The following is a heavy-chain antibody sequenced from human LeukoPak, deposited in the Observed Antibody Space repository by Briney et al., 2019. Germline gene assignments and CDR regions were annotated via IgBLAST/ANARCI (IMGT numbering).Heavy chain of an antibody. CDR3: ARLSGLVLDPYYYYYYYMDV. D-gene: IGHD6-6*01. V-gene: IGHV4-39*01. J-gene: IGHJ6*03. CDR1: GGSISSSSYY. Sequence: PSETLSLTCTVSGGSISSSSYYWGWIRQPPGKGLEWIGSIYYSGSTYYNPSLKSRVTISVGTSKNQFSLKLSSVTAADTAVYYCARLSGLVLDPYYYYYYYMDVWGKGTTVTVSS. CDR2: IYYSGST.